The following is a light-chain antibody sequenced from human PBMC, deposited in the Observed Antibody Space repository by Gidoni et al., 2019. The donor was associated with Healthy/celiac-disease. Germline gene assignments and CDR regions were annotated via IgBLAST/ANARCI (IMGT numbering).Light chain of an antibody. Sequence: DIVMTQSPASLAVSLGERATINCQSSQSVLYSSNNKHYLAWYQQKPGQPPKLLIYWASTRESGVPDRFSGSGSGTDFTLTIISLQAEDVAVYYCQQYYSTPLTFGGGTKVEIK. CDR3: QQYYSTPLT. V-gene: IGKV4-1*01. CDR2: WAS. CDR1: QSVLYSSNNKHY. J-gene: IGKJ4*01.